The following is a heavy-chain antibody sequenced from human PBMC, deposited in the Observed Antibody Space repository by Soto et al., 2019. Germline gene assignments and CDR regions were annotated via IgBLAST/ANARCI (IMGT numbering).Heavy chain of an antibody. CDR3: ARDLIAAHGY. Sequence: GGSLRLSCAASGFTFSSYSINRVRQAPGKGLEWVSSISSSSSYIYYADSVKGRLTISRDNAKNSLYLQMNSLRAEDTAVYYCARDLIAAHGYWGQGTLVTVPQ. CDR1: GFTFSSYS. D-gene: IGHD6-6*01. CDR2: ISSSSSYI. J-gene: IGHJ4*02. V-gene: IGHV3-21*01.